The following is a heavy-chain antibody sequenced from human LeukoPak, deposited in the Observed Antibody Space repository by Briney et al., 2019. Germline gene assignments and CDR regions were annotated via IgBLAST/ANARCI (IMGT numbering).Heavy chain of an antibody. Sequence: GASVKVSCKASGYTFTCYYIHWVRQAPGQGPEWMGIINPGGGSTTYAQKFQGRVTMTRDASTSTVYMELSSLRSEDTAVYYCARVRGLGWELQPLDFWGRGTLVTVSS. CDR3: ARVRGLGWELQPLDF. J-gene: IGHJ4*02. CDR1: GYTFTCYY. CDR2: INPGGGST. V-gene: IGHV1-46*01. D-gene: IGHD1-26*01.